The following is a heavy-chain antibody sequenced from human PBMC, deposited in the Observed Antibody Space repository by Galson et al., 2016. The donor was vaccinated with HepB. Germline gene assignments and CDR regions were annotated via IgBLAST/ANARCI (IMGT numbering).Heavy chain of an antibody. CDR3: VAIPYSSSWYRGGDYGMDV. CDR2: TSSTSSTM. V-gene: IGHV3-48*02. D-gene: IGHD6-13*01. Sequence: SLRLSCAASRFTFSSYAMSWVRQAPGKGLEWVSYTSSTSSTMYYADSVKGRFTISRDNAKNSLYLQMISLRDEDTAVYYCVAIPYSSSWYRGGDYGMDVWGQGTTVTVSS. CDR1: RFTFSSYA. J-gene: IGHJ6*02.